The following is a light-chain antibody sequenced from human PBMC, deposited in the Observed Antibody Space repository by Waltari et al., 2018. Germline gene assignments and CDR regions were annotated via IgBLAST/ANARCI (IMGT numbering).Light chain of an antibody. CDR1: QKIYTY. V-gene: IGKV1-39*01. CDR3: QQSYNTPPMYT. Sequence: DIQMTQSPSSLSASVGDSVTITCRASQKIYTYLNWYQQKAGKAPNLLISSVSTLQSGGPSRFSGSGSGTEFTLTISSLQPEDFATYFCQQSYNTPPMYTFGQGTKLELK. J-gene: IGKJ2*01. CDR2: SVS.